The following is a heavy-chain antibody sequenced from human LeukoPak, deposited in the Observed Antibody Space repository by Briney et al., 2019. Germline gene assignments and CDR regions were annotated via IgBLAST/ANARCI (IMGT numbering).Heavy chain of an antibody. CDR2: ISYDGSNK. CDR3: AREWGGDYFDY. D-gene: IGHD3-16*01. CDR1: GFTSSSYA. J-gene: IGHJ4*02. Sequence: PGRSLRLSCAASGFTSSSYAMHWVRQAPGKGLEWVAVISYDGSNKYHADSVKGRFTISRDNSKNTLYLQMNSLRAEDTAVYYCAREWGGDYFDYWGQGTLVTVSS. V-gene: IGHV3-30-3*01.